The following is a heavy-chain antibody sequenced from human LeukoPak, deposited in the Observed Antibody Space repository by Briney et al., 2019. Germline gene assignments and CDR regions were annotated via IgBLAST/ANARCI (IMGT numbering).Heavy chain of an antibody. J-gene: IGHJ5*02. Sequence: VASVKVSCKASGYTFTGYYMHWVRQAPGQGLEWMGWINPNSGGTNYAQKFQGRVTMTRDTSISTAYMELSRLRSDDTAVYYCARTLITIFGVVSGWFDPWGQGTLVTVSS. CDR3: ARTLITIFGVVSGWFDP. V-gene: IGHV1-2*02. D-gene: IGHD3-3*01. CDR2: INPNSGGT. CDR1: GYTFTGYY.